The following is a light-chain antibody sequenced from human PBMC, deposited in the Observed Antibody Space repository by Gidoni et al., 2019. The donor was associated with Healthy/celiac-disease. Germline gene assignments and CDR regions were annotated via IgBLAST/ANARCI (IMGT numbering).Light chain of an antibody. V-gene: IGKV3-15*01. Sequence: ETALTQSPATRSVSPGERATLYCRASQSVSSNLAWYQQKPGQAPRLLIYGASTRATGIPARFSGSGSGTEFTLTISSLQSENFAVYYCQQYNNWPPYTFGQETKLEIK. CDR1: QSVSSN. CDR3: QQYNNWPPYT. CDR2: GAS. J-gene: IGKJ2*01.